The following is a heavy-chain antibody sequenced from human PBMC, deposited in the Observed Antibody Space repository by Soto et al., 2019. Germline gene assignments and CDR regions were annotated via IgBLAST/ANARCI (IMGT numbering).Heavy chain of an antibody. D-gene: IGHD6-19*01. CDR2: IYHSGST. Sequence: ASETLSLTCAVSGGSISSGGYSWSWIRQPPGKGLEWIGYIYHSGSTYSNPSLKSRVTISVDRSKNQFSLQVSSVTAADTAVYYCARRRVLPSSGLAGEFDYWGQGTLVTVSA. J-gene: IGHJ4*02. CDR1: GGSISSGGYS. V-gene: IGHV4-30-2*01. CDR3: ARRRVLPSSGLAGEFDY.